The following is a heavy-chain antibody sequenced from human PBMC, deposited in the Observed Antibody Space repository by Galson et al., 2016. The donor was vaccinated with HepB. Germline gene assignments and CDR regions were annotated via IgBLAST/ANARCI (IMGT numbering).Heavy chain of an antibody. V-gene: IGHV3-30*02. D-gene: IGHD4-17*01. CDR2: IWYDGSNK. J-gene: IGHJ4*02. Sequence: SLRLSCAASGFSFSNYGMYWVRQAPGQGLEWVRCIWYDGSNKYYADSVKGRFTISRDNSKNTLYLQMNSLGAEDTAVYYCAKSGRYYGVDHFDSWGQGTLVTVSS. CDR3: AKSGRYYGVDHFDS. CDR1: GFSFSNYG.